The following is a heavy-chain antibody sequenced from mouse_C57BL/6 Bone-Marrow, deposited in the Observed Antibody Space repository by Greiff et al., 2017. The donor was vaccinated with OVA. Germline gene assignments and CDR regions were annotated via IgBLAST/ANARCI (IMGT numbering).Heavy chain of an antibody. J-gene: IGHJ2*01. Sequence: QVQLQQSGAELVRPGASVKLSCKASGYTFTDYYINWVKQRPGQGLEWIARIYPGSGNTYYNEKFKGKATLTAEKSSSTAYMQLSSLTSEDSAVYFCARSRGYWRQGTTLTVSS. CDR1: GYTFTDYY. V-gene: IGHV1-76*01. CDR2: IYPGSGNT. CDR3: ARSRGY.